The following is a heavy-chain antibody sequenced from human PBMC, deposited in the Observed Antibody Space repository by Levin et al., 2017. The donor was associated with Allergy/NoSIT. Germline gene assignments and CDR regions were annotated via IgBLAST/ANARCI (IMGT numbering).Heavy chain of an antibody. D-gene: IGHD6-13*01. CDR1: GFTFSDYY. J-gene: IGHJ4*02. CDR2: ISSSGSPK. CDR3: ARLRSGYSSSGYGVDY. Sequence: PGGSLRLSCEASGFTFSDYYMSWIRQAPGKGLEWVSYISSSGSPKYYADSVKGRFTISRDNAKNSLYLQMNTLRAEDSAVYYCARLRSGYSSSGYGVDYWGQGTLVTVSS. V-gene: IGHV3-11*01.